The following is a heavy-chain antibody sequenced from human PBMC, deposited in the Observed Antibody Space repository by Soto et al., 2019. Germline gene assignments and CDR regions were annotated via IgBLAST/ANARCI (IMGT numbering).Heavy chain of an antibody. D-gene: IGHD1-1*01. CDR3: TTAWNLDGFDY. CDR1: GFTFSNAW. CDR2: IKSKTDGGTT. V-gene: IGHV3-15*01. Sequence: GESLKISCAASGFTFSNAWMSWVRQAPGKGLEWVGRIKSKTDGGTTDYAAPVKGRFTISRYDSKNTLYLQMNSLKTEDTAVYYCTTAWNLDGFDYWGQGTLVTVSS. J-gene: IGHJ4*02.